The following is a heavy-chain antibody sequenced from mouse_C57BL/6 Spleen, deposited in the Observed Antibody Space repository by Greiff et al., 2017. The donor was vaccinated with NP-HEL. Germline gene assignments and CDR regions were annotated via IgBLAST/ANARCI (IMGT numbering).Heavy chain of an antibody. J-gene: IGHJ2*01. D-gene: IGHD1-1*01. CDR2: IHPSDSDT. Sequence: QVQLQQPGAELVKPGASVKVSCKASGYTFTSYWMHWVKQRPGQGLEWIGRIHPSDSDTNYNQKFKGKATLTVDKSSSTAYIQLSSLTSEDSAVYYCAILYNGSSDYYFDYWGQGTTLTVSS. CDR3: AILYNGSSDYYFDY. V-gene: IGHV1-74*01. CDR1: GYTFTSYW.